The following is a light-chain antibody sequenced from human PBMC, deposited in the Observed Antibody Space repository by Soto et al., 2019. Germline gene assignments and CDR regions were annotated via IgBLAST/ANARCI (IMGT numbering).Light chain of an antibody. CDR2: GAS. J-gene: IGKJ4*01. CDR1: QSISRT. V-gene: IGKV3-15*01. Sequence: EILMTQSPATLSVSPGEGLTLSCRASQSISRTLAWYQQRPGQAPRLLIYGASSRATGVPARFSGSGSGTEFTLTINSLHSEDFAVHYCHQYNDWPLTFGGGTKVEIK. CDR3: HQYNDWPLT.